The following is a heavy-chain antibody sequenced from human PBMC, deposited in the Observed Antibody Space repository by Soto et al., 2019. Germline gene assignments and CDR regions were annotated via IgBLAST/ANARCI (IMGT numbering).Heavy chain of an antibody. CDR3: ARVVINWNGYYFDY. Sequence: KPSETLSLTCTVSGGSISSGGYYWSWIRQHPGKGLEWIGYIYYSGSTYYNPSLKSRVTISVDTSKNQFSLKLSSVTAADTAVYYCARVVINWNGYYFDYWGQGTLVTVSS. CDR1: GGSISSGGYY. J-gene: IGHJ4*02. D-gene: IGHD1-20*01. CDR2: IYYSGST. V-gene: IGHV4-31*03.